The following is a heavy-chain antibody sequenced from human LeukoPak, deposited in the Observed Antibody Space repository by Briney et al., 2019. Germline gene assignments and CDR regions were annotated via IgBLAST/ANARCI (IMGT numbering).Heavy chain of an antibody. V-gene: IGHV4-31*03. J-gene: IGHJ4*02. D-gene: IGHD6-19*01. Sequence: PSQTLSPTCTVSGGSISSGGYYWSWIRQHPGKGLEWIGYIYYSGSTYYNPSLKSRVTISVDTSKNQFSLKLSSVTAADTAVYYCARRSSSGWTFDYWGQGTLVTVSS. CDR2: IYYSGST. CDR3: ARRSSSGWTFDY. CDR1: GGSISSGGYY.